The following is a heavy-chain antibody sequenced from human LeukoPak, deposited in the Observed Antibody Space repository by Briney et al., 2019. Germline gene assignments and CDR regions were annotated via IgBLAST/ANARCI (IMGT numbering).Heavy chain of an antibody. Sequence: RRASVKVSCKASGGTFSSYAISWVRQAPGQGLEWMGGIIPIFGTANYAQKFQGRVTITTDESTSTAYMELSSLRSEDTAVYYCARGSIAARRFDYWGQGTLVTVPS. CDR2: IIPIFGTA. V-gene: IGHV1-69*05. CDR3: ARGSIAARRFDY. CDR1: GGTFSSYA. D-gene: IGHD6-6*01. J-gene: IGHJ4*02.